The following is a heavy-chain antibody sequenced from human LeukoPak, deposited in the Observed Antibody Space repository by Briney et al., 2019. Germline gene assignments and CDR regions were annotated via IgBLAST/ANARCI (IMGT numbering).Heavy chain of an antibody. CDR2: ISSSGSTI. V-gene: IGHV3-11*04. CDR3: ATTRLYFDS. J-gene: IGHJ4*02. Sequence: GGSLRLSCVASGFIFSDYHMSWIRQAPGKGLECVAYISSSGSTIKYADSVKGRFTISRDNAKNSLFLQMNSLRAEDTAIYYCATTRLYFDSWGQGTLVTVSS. CDR1: GFIFSDYH.